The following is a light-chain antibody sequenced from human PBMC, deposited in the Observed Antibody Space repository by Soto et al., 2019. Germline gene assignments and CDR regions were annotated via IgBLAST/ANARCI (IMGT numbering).Light chain of an antibody. CDR3: KQYDRTPPT. CDR2: GAS. Sequence: EIVLTQSPGTLSLSPGERATLSCRASQSVSNNYLAWYQQKPGQAPRLLIYGASSRATGIQDRFSGRGSGTDFTLTIRRLEPEDFAVYYCKQYDRTPPTFGGGTKVDIK. CDR1: QSVSNNY. V-gene: IGKV3-20*01. J-gene: IGKJ4*01.